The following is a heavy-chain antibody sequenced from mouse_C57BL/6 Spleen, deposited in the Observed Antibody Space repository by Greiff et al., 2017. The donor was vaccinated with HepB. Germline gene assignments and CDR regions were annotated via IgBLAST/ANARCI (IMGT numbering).Heavy chain of an antibody. CDR3: ARRHYGSSIDY. J-gene: IGHJ2*01. D-gene: IGHD1-1*01. Sequence: QVQLQQPGAELVRPGTSVKLSCKASGYTFTSYWMHWVKQGPGQGLEWIGVIDPSDSYTNYNQKFKGKATLTVDTSSSTAYMQLSSLTSEDSAVYYCARRHYGSSIDYWGQGTTLTVSS. CDR2: IDPSDSYT. CDR1: GYTFTSYW. V-gene: IGHV1-59*01.